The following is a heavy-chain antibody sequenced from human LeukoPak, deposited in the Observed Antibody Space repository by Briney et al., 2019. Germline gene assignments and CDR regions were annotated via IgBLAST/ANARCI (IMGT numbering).Heavy chain of an antibody. V-gene: IGHV3-30*03. J-gene: IGHJ4*02. CDR2: ISYDGNNK. Sequence: PGGSLRLSCAASGFTFSSYGMHWVRQAPGKGLEWVAIISYDGNNKYYVDSVKGRFTISRDNSKNTLYLQMNSLRTEDTAVYYCARERSDWSSDYWGQGTLVTVSS. CDR1: GFTFSSYG. D-gene: IGHD3-9*01. CDR3: ARERSDWSSDY.